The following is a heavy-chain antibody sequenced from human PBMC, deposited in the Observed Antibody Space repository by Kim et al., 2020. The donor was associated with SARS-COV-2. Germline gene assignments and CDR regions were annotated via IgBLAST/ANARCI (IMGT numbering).Heavy chain of an antibody. J-gene: IGHJ4*02. V-gene: IGHV1-8*01. CDR2: KSGSN. CDR3: ARGEGLDS. Sequence: KSGSNGYAEEFQGRVTMGRDNCTNTRYVEMNSLRGEDTAVYYCARGEGLDSWGQGTLVTVSS.